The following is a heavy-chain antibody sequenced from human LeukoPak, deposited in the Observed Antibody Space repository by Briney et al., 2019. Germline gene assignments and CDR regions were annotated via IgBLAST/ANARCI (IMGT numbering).Heavy chain of an antibody. CDR3: ARGSLLTLYSGSSHNWFDP. J-gene: IGHJ5*02. Sequence: ASVKVSCKASGYTFTSYYMHWVRQAPGQGLEWMGIINPSGGSTSYAQKFQGRVTMTRNTSISTAYMELSSLRSEDTAVYYCARGSLLTLYSGSSHNWFDPWGQGTLVTVSS. CDR1: GYTFTSYY. D-gene: IGHD1-26*01. CDR2: INPSGGST. V-gene: IGHV1-46*01.